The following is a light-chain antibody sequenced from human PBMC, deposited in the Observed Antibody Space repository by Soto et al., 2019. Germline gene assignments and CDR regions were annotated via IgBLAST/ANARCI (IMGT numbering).Light chain of an antibody. Sequence: QSVLTQPPSASGTPGQMVTTSCSTSSSNLGDNTVNWYQQVPGTAPKLLIYSYDQRPSGVPDRFSGSKSGTSASLAISGLQSEDEADYYCAAWDASLDGYVFGTGTKVTVL. J-gene: IGLJ1*01. V-gene: IGLV1-44*01. CDR3: AAWDASLDGYV. CDR2: SYD. CDR1: SSNLGDNT.